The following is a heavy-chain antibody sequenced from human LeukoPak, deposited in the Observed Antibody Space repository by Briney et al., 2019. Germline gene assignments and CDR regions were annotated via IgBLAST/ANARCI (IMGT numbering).Heavy chain of an antibody. CDR2: IDPSGGST. CDR1: GYSFTSYY. V-gene: IGHV1-46*01. D-gene: IGHD1-26*01. CDR3: ARGSSGSYLNYFDY. Sequence: ASVKVSCKASGYSFTSYYIHCVRQAPGQGLEWMGIIDPSGGSTSYAQKFQGRVTMTRDMSTSTVYMELSSLRSEDTAVYHCARGSSGSYLNYFDYWGQGTLVTVSS. J-gene: IGHJ4*02.